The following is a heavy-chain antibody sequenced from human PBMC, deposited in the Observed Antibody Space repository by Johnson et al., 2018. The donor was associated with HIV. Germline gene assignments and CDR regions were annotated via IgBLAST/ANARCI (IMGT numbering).Heavy chain of an antibody. Sequence: VQLVESGGGLVQRGGSLRLSCAASGFTFTNYWMSWVRQAPGKGLEWVANIKQDGSEKYYVDSVKGRFTISKDNAKNSLYLQMNSLRAEDTAVYSCAKDRDSYYPPTFAAFDIWGQGTMVTVSS. J-gene: IGHJ3*02. CDR3: AKDRDSYYPPTFAAFDI. CDR2: IKQDGSEK. CDR1: GFTFTNYW. D-gene: IGHD4-11*01. V-gene: IGHV3-7*05.